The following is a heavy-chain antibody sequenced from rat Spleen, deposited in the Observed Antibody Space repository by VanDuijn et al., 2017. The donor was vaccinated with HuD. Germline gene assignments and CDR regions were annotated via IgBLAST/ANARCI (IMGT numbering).Heavy chain of an antibody. CDR2: IWTGGTT. CDR3: ARDRGSNLDY. J-gene: IGHJ2*01. D-gene: IGHD4-3*01. V-gene: IGHV2-43*01. Sequence: QVQLKESGPGLVQPSQTLSLTCTVSGFSLTSYHVSWVRQPPGKGLEWMGIIWTGGTTAYNSLLKSRLSISRDTSKSQVFVRMNSRQTEDTATYYCARDRGSNLDYWGQGVMVTVSS. CDR1: GFSLTSYH.